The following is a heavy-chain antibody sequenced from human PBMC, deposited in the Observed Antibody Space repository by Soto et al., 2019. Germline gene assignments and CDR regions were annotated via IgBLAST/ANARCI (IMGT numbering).Heavy chain of an antibody. V-gene: IGHV1-8*01. Sequence: QVQLVQSGAEVKKPGASVKVSCKASGYTFTSYDINWVRQATGQGLEWMGWMNPNSGNTGYAQKFKGRVTMTRNTSISTAYMELSILRTEDTAVYYCARAFSGYEGRWFDPWGQGTLVTVSS. CDR3: ARAFSGYEGRWFDP. CDR2: MNPNSGNT. J-gene: IGHJ5*02. D-gene: IGHD5-12*01. CDR1: GYTFTSYD.